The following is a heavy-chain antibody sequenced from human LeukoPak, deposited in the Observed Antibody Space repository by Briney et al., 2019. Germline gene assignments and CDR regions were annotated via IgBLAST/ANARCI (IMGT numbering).Heavy chain of an antibody. V-gene: IGHV3-23*01. J-gene: IGHJ5*02. D-gene: IGHD2-8*02. Sequence: GGSLRLSCAASGFTFSTFAMVWVRQPPGKALEWLSSIFPSGGEIHYADSVRGRFTISRDNSKRTMSLKMNTLRAEDTAIYYCATYRQVLLPFEPWGQGTLVTVSS. CDR2: IFPSGGEI. CDR1: GFTFSTFA. CDR3: ATYRQVLLPFEP.